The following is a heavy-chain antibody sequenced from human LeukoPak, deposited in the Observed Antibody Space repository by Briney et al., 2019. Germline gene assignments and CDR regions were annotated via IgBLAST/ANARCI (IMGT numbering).Heavy chain of an antibody. CDR1: GGSISSYY. V-gene: IGHV4-4*07. J-gene: IGHJ4*02. CDR3: AREGYYDSRGYYYVGNYFDY. D-gene: IGHD3-22*01. CDR2: ISTSGST. Sequence: SETLSLTCTFSGGSISSYYWSWIRQPAGKGLEWIGRISTSGSTNYNPSLKSRVTMSVDTSKNQFSLKLSSVTAADTAVYYCAREGYYDSRGYYYVGNYFDYWGQGTLVTVSP.